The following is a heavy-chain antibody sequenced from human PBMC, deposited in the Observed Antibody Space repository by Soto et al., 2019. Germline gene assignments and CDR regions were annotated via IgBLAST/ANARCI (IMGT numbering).Heavy chain of an antibody. CDR2: IHNGGDT. D-gene: IGHD1-26*01. CDR1: GFSLSSHY. V-gene: IGHV3-66*01. CDR3: ARDSSMSC. Sequence: EVQLVESGGGLVQPGGSLRLSCVASGFSLSSHYMNWVRQAPGKGLEWVSLIHNGGDTYYADSVKGRFSNSRDDSRNTLYMQMNSLTNEDAAMYYCARDSSMSCWGQGTLVTVSS. J-gene: IGHJ4*02.